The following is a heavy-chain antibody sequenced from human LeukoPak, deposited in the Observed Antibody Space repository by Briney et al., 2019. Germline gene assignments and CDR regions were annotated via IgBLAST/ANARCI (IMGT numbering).Heavy chain of an antibody. D-gene: IGHD3-10*01. Sequence: PSDTLSLTRAVYGGSFSGYYWSCIRQPPGKGLEGFGEINHSGSTNYNPSLKSRVTISVDTSKNQFSLKLSSVTAADTAVYYCARGRRGSGKGFFDYWGQGTLVTVSS. V-gene: IGHV4-34*01. CDR3: ARGRRGSGKGFFDY. CDR2: INHSGST. J-gene: IGHJ4*02. CDR1: GGSFSGYY.